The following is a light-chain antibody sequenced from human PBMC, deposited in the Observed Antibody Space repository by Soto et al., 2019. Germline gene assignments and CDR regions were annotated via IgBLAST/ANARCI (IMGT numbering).Light chain of an antibody. Sequence: DIQLTQSPSSLSASVEDRVTITCRASQNIDHHLNWYQHKPGKAPRLLMDAASRMQSGVPSRFTGSGTGTEFTLTINSLQPEDFATYYCQQSYSNTWTFGQGTRV. V-gene: IGKV1-39*01. CDR3: QQSYSNTWT. CDR2: AAS. CDR1: QNIDHH. J-gene: IGKJ1*01.